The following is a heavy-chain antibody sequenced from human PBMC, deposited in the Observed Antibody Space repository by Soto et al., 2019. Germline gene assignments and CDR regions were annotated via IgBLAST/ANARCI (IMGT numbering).Heavy chain of an antibody. V-gene: IGHV3-30-3*01. D-gene: IGHD6-19*01. J-gene: IGHJ6*02. CDR3: ARSRGSSGWSGAYGMDV. CDR2: ISYDGSNK. CDR1: GFTFSSYA. Sequence: QVQPVESGGGVVQPGRSLRLSCAASGFTFSSYAMHWVRQAPGKGLEWVAVISYDGSNKYYADSVKGRFTISRDNSKNMXYLQMNSLRAEDTAVYYCARSRGSSGWSGAYGMDVWGQGTTVTVSS.